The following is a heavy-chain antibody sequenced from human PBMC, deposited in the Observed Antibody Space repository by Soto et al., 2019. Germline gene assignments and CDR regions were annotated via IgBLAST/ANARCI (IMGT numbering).Heavy chain of an antibody. CDR2: INVGGDTR. D-gene: IGHD6-19*01. Sequence: GGSLNLSGAASGLMFSSYEFNGVRLAPGEGLEWVSYINVGGDTRHYADSVRGRFTISRDDAKGSLYLQMDSLRVEDTAVYFCARKSQWLSGYIYHGMDVWSQGTSVTVSS. CDR1: GLMFSSYE. J-gene: IGHJ6*02. CDR3: ARKSQWLSGYIYHGMDV. V-gene: IGHV3-48*03.